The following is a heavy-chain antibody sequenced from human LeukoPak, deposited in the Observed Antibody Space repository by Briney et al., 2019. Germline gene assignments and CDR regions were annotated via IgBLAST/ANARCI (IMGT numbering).Heavy chain of an antibody. CDR3: AKDWTRRLATNHPVGIDY. Sequence: GGSLRLSCAASGFTFSSYDMTWVRQAPGRGLEWGSSIRPSGDNTYYGDSVKGRFTISRDNSKNTVYLQMNSLRAEDTAVYYCAKDWTRRLATNHPVGIDYWGQGTLVTVSS. CDR2: IRPSGDNT. V-gene: IGHV3-23*01. J-gene: IGHJ4*02. CDR1: GFTFSSYD. D-gene: IGHD5-12*01.